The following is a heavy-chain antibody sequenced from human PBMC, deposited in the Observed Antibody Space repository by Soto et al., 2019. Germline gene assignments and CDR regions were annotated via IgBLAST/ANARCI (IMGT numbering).Heavy chain of an antibody. J-gene: IGHJ5*02. CDR1: GFTFSDYY. V-gene: IGHV3-11*01. Sequence: QVQLVESGGGLVKPGGSLRLSCAASGFTFSDYYMSWIRQAPGRGLEWVSYISGSNNNIYYADSVKGRFTISRDKAKNSLYLQMNSLRAADTALYYCARDDLLKSSGSTEGFDPWGQGTLVTVSS. D-gene: IGHD3-10*01. CDR2: ISGSNNNI. CDR3: ARDDLLKSSGSTEGFDP.